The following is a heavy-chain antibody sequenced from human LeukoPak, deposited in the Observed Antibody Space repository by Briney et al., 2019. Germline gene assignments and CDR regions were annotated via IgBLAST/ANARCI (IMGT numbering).Heavy chain of an antibody. Sequence: SETLSLTCAVYGGSFSGYYWGWIRQPPGKGLEWIGSIYHSGSTYYNPSLKSRVTISVDTSKNQFSLKLSSVTAADTAVYYCARGTARDRYYYYYYMDVWGKGTTVTVSS. D-gene: IGHD2-21*02. CDR1: GGSFSGYY. J-gene: IGHJ6*03. CDR3: ARGTARDRYYYYYYMDV. V-gene: IGHV4-38-2*01. CDR2: IYHSGST.